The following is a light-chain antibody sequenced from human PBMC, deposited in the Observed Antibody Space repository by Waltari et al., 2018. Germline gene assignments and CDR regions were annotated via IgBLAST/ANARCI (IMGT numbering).Light chain of an antibody. J-gene: IGLJ2*01. Sequence: QSALTQPRSVSGSPGQSVTISCTGTSSDVGAYNYVSCYQQHPGKAPKLMIYEVGKPPSGCPDRFSGSKSGNTASLTISGLQAEDEADYYCCSHAGSSVVFGGGTKLTVL. CDR3: CSHAGSSVV. CDR1: SSDVGAYNY. V-gene: IGLV2-11*01. CDR2: EVG.